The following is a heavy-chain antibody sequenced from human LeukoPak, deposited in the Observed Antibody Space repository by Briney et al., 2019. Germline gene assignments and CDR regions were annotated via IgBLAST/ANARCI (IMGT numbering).Heavy chain of an antibody. D-gene: IGHD6-13*01. CDR3: ARVYSSNLFDP. CDR2: INPDSGGT. V-gene: IGHV1-2*02. CDR1: GYTFTGYY. Sequence: ASVTLSCTASGYTFTGYYMHWVRQAPGQGLEWMGWINPDSGGTNYAQKFHGRVTMTRDTSISTALMELSRLRSDDTAIYYCARVYSSNLFDPWGQGTLVTVSS. J-gene: IGHJ5*02.